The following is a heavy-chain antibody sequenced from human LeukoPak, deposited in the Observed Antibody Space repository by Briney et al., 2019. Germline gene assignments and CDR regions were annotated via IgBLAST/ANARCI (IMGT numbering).Heavy chain of an antibody. V-gene: IGHV3-23*01. Sequence: GGTLRLSCAASGFTFSSYGMSWVRQAPGKGLEWVSAISGSGGSTYYADSVKGRFTISRDNSKNTLYLQMNSLRAEDTAVYYCANYCSSTSCYALDYFDYWGQGTLVTVSS. D-gene: IGHD2-2*01. CDR2: ISGSGGST. CDR3: ANYCSSTSCYALDYFDY. CDR1: GFTFSSYG. J-gene: IGHJ4*02.